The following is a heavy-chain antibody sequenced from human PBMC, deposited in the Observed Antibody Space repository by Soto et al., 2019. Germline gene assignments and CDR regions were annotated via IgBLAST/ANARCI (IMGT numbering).Heavy chain of an antibody. J-gene: IGHJ4*02. D-gene: IGHD5-18*01. CDR3: ARDHPHSYGVYYFDY. CDR1: GGSISSGGYS. Sequence: SETLSLTCAVSGGSISSGGYSWNWIRQPPGKGLEWIGYIYHSGSTFYSPSLKSRVTISVDGSKNQFFLKLSSVTAADTAVYYCARDHPHSYGVYYFDYWGQGTPVTVSS. CDR2: IYHSGST. V-gene: IGHV4-30-2*01.